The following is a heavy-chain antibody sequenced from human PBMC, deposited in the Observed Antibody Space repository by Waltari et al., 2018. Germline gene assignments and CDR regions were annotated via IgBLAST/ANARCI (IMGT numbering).Heavy chain of an antibody. V-gene: IGHV4-34*01. D-gene: IGHD3-3*01. J-gene: IGHJ5*02. CDR3: ATGAQFGSTIFGVVTLGGWFDP. Sequence: QVQLQQWGAGLLKPSETLSLTCAVYGGSFSGYYWSWIRQPPGKGMAWIWEIKHIGSTTYNPARKSRVNISVDTSKIQCSMKMCAVTAADTAVYYCATGAQFGSTIFGVVTLGGWFDPWGQGTLVTVSS. CDR1: GGSFSGYY. CDR2: IKHIGST.